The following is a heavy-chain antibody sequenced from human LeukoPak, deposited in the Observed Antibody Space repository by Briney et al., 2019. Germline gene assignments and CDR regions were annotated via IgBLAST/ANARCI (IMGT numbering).Heavy chain of an antibody. J-gene: IGHJ4*02. CDR3: ARRYCRGGSCYLLYY. D-gene: IGHD2-15*01. CDR2: MNPNSGNT. CDR1: GYTFTIYD. Sequence: ASVKVSCKASGYTFTIYDINWVRQATGQGLVWVGWMNPNSGNTGYAQKFQGRVTMTRNTSISTAYMELSSLRSEDTAVYYCARRYCRGGSCYLLYYWGQGTLVTVSS. V-gene: IGHV1-8*01.